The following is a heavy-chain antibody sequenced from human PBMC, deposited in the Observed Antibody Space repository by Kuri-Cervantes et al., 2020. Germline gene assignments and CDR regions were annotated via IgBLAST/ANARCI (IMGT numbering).Heavy chain of an antibody. V-gene: IGHV4-39*01. CDR1: GGSISSSSHH. CDR3: ARRPNSGSFLGTFDI. CDR2: IFYSGST. D-gene: IGHD1-26*01. Sequence: ESLKISCTVSGGSISSSSHHWGWIRQPPGKGLEWIGSIFYSGSTYYNPSLKSRVTISVDTSKNQFSLKLNSVTAADTAVYYCARRPNSGSFLGTFDIWGQGTMVTVSS. J-gene: IGHJ3*02.